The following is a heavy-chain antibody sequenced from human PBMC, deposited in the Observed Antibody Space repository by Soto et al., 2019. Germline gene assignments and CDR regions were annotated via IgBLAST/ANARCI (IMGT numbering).Heavy chain of an antibody. V-gene: IGHV6-1*01. CDR3: ARDLKTDSGYDHDAFHI. CDR1: GDSVSSNSAA. D-gene: IGHD5-12*01. CDR2: TYYRSKWYN. Sequence: QVQLQQSGPGLVKPSQTLSLTCAISGDSVSSNSAAWNWIRQSPSIRLEWLGWTYYRSKWYNDYAVSVKSRITINPDTSKNQFSLQLNSVSPEDTAVYYCARDLKTDSGYDHDAFHIWGQGTMVTVSS. J-gene: IGHJ3*02.